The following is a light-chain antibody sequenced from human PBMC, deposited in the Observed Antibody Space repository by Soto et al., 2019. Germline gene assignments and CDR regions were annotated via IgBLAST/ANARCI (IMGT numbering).Light chain of an antibody. CDR1: QGIDSG. CDR2: AAS. J-gene: IGKJ4*01. CDR3: QQANSFPPT. Sequence: DIQMTQSPSSVSASVGDRVTITCRASQGIDSGLAWYQQKPGKAPRLLIYAASSLHSGVPSRFSGSGSGTDFTLTISSLQPEDFATYYCQQANSFPPTFGGGTKVEIK. V-gene: IGKV1-12*01.